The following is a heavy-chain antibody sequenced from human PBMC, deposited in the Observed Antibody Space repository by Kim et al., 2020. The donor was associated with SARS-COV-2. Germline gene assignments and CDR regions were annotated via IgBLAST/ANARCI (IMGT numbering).Heavy chain of an antibody. J-gene: IGHJ5*02. CDR3: ATKDDYGDYPSWFDP. Sequence: DSVKGRFTISRDNSKNALYLQMNSLRAEDTAVYYCATKDDYGDYPSWFDPWGQGTLVTVSS. D-gene: IGHD4-17*01. V-gene: IGHV3-23*01.